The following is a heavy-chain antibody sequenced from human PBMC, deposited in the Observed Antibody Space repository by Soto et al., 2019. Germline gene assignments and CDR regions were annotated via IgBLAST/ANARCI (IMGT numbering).Heavy chain of an antibody. CDR2: IYHSGST. V-gene: IGHV4-30-2*01. D-gene: IGHD6-6*01. Sequence: SQTLRLTCAVSGGSISSGGYSWSWIRQPPGKGLEWIGYIYHSGSTYYNPSLKSRVTISVDRSKNQFSLKLSSVTAADTAVYYCAGGIAARPLGYWGQGTLVTVSS. J-gene: IGHJ4*02. CDR3: AGGIAARPLGY. CDR1: GGSISSGGYS.